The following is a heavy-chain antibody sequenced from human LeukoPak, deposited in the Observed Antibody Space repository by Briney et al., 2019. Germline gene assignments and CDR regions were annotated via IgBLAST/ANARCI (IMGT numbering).Heavy chain of an antibody. D-gene: IGHD3-22*01. CDR3: AKGYYYDSSGYYRGETDAFDI. CDR2: ISGSGGST. V-gene: IGHV3-23*01. Sequence: GGSLRLSCAASGFTFSSYGMSWVRQAPGKGLEWVSAISGSGGSTYYADSVKGRFTISRDNSKNTLYLQMNSLRAEDTAVYYCAKGYYYDSSGYYRGETDAFDIWGQGTMVTVSS. J-gene: IGHJ3*02. CDR1: GFTFSSYG.